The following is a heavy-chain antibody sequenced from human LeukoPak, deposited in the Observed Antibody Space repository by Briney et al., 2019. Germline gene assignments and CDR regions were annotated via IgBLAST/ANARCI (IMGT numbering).Heavy chain of an antibody. CDR1: GYTFAACG. D-gene: IGHD3-9*01. V-gene: IGHV1-18*01. Sequence: GASVKVSCKASGYTFAACGISWVRQAPGQGLEWMGLINTYNGKTMYAQNVQGRVTMTIDTSTSTAYMDLRSLRSDDTAVHYCARAGLSRYFDWSSPAGYYYGMDVWGQGTTVIVSS. CDR3: ARAGLSRYFDWSSPAGYYYGMDV. J-gene: IGHJ6*02. CDR2: INTYNGKT.